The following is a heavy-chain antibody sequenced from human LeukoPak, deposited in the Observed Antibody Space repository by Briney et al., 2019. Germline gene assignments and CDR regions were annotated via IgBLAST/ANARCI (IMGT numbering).Heavy chain of an antibody. V-gene: IGHV4-30-2*01. J-gene: IGHJ4*02. Sequence: SETLSLTCTVSGDSISSGGYSWSWIRQPPGKGLESIGYIYHSGSTYYNPSLESRVTISVDRSKNQFSLKLSSVTAADTAVYYCARESGRAAAGTGLYFDYWGQGTLVTVSS. CDR2: IYHSGST. CDR1: GDSISSGGYS. CDR3: ARESGRAAAGTGLYFDY. D-gene: IGHD6-13*01.